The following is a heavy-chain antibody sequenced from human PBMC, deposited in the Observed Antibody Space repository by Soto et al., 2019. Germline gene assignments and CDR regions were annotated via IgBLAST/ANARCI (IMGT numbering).Heavy chain of an antibody. V-gene: IGHV4-59*01. CDR1: GGSISSYY. Sequence: TLSLTCTVSGGSISSYYWSWIRQPPGKGLEWIGYIYYSGSTNYNPSLKSRVTISVDTSKNQFSLKLSSVTAADTAVYYCARDSGLYYYYYGMDVWGQGTTVTVSS. CDR2: IYYSGST. D-gene: IGHD1-26*01. CDR3: ARDSGLYYYYYGMDV. J-gene: IGHJ6*02.